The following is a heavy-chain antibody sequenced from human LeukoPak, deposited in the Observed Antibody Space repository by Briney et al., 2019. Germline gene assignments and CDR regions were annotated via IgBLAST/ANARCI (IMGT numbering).Heavy chain of an antibody. CDR1: GGSISSSSYF. J-gene: IGHJ4*02. CDR3: ARDPTSRGY. Sequence: KASETLSLTCTVSGGSISSSSYFWGWIRQPPGKGLEWIGTIYYSGSTYYNPSLKSRVTISLDTSKNQFSLRLSSVTAADTAVYYCARDPTSRGYWGQGTLVTVSS. V-gene: IGHV4-39*07. CDR2: IYYSGST. D-gene: IGHD2/OR15-2a*01.